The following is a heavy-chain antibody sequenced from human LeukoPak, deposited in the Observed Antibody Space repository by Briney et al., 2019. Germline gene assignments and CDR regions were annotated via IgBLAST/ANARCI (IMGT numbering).Heavy chain of an antibody. CDR3: ATDEVYCTNGVCNTDN. CDR1: GYTFTSYG. J-gene: IGHJ4*02. V-gene: IGHV1-18*01. Sequence: ASVKVSCKASGYTFTSYGISWVRQAPGQGLEWMGWISAYNGNTNYAQKLQGRVTMTTDTSTSTAYMELSSLRSEDTAVYYCATDEVYCTNGVCNTDNWGQGTLVTVSS. CDR2: ISAYNGNT. D-gene: IGHD2-8*01.